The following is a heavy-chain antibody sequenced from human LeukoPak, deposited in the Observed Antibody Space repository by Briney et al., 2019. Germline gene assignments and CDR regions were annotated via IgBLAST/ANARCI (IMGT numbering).Heavy chain of an antibody. CDR2: ISAYNGNT. V-gene: IGHV1-18*01. D-gene: IGHD6-19*01. CDR1: GGTFSSYA. Sequence: GASVKVSCKASGGTFSSYAISWVRQAPGQGLEWMGWISAYNGNTNYAQKLQGRVTMTTDTSTSTAYMELRSLRSDDTAVYYCAREIAVAGTNYYYYYGMDVWGQGTTVTVSS. CDR3: AREIAVAGTNYYYYYGMDV. J-gene: IGHJ6*02.